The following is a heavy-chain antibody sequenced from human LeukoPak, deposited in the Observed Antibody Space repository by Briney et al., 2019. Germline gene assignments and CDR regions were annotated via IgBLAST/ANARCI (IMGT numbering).Heavy chain of an antibody. CDR1: GFTFSSYS. V-gene: IGHV3-21*01. CDR3: AELGITMIGGV. CDR2: ISSSSEYI. Sequence: GGSLRLSCAASGFTFSSYSMNWVRQAPGKGLEWVSSISSSSEYIFYADSVKGRFSISTDTTNNSLYLQMNSLRAEDTAVYYCAELGITMIGGVWGKGTTVTISS. J-gene: IGHJ6*04. D-gene: IGHD3-10*02.